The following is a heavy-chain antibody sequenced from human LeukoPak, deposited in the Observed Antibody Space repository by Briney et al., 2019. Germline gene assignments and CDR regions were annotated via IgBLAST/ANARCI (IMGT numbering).Heavy chain of an antibody. CDR2: IIPIFGTA. Sequence: GASVKVSCKASGGTFSSYAISWVRQAPGQGLEWMGGIIPIFGTANYAQKFQGRVTITADESTSTAYMELSSLRSEDTAVYYCARGVGFSPDHSYYFDYWGQGTLVTVSS. CDR1: GGTFSSYA. V-gene: IGHV1-69*13. J-gene: IGHJ4*02. CDR3: ARGVGFSPDHSYYFDY. D-gene: IGHD1-26*01.